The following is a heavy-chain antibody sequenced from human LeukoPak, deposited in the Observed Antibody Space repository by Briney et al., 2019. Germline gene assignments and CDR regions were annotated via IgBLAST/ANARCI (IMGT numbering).Heavy chain of an antibody. V-gene: IGHV4-31*03. J-gene: IGHJ3*02. CDR1: GGSISSGGYY. CDR3: ARDRYSSSWRAFDI. CDR2: IYYSRST. D-gene: IGHD6-13*01. Sequence: SETLSLTCTVSGGSISSGGYYWSWIRQHPGKGLEWIGYIYYSRSTYYNPSLKSRVTISVDTSKNQFSLKLSSVTAADTAVYYCARDRYSSSWRAFDIWGQGTMVTVSS.